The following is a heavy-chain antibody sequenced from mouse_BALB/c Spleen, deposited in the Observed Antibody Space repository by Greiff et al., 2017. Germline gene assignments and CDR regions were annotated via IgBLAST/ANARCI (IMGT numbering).Heavy chain of an antibody. V-gene: IGHV1-5*01. CDR3: TRSDITRNAMDY. CDR2: IYPGNSDT. Sequence: EVQLQQSGTVLARPGASVKMSCKASGYTFTSYWMHWVKQRPGQGLEWIGAIYPGNSDTSYNQKVKGKAKLTAVTSTSTAYMELSSLTNEDSAVYYCTRSDITRNAMDYWGQGTSVTVSS. J-gene: IGHJ4*01. CDR1: GYTFTSYW. D-gene: IGHD1-1*01.